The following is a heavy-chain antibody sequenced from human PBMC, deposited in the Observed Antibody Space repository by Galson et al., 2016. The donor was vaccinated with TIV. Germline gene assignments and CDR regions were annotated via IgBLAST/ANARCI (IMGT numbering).Heavy chain of an antibody. CDR3: VRTPYGDSFGWYFDL. CDR1: GFSLNSDGMC. J-gene: IGHJ2*01. CDR2: IDWDGDK. V-gene: IGHV2-70*11. D-gene: IGHD4-17*01. Sequence: PALVKPTQTLTLTCTFSGFSLNSDGMCVIWIRQPPGKALEWLARIDWDGDKYYSTFLQTRLTISKDTSKNQVVLTMTSMDPVDTATYYCVRTPYGDSFGWYFDLWGRGTLVTVSS.